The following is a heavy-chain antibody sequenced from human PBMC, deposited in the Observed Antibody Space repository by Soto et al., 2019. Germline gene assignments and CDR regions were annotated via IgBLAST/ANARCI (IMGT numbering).Heavy chain of an antibody. CDR2: ISYDGSNK. V-gene: IGHV3-30-3*01. CDR1: GFTFSSYA. D-gene: IGHD6-13*01. J-gene: IGHJ4*02. Sequence: QVQLVESGGGVVQPGRSLRLSCAASGFTFSSYAMHWVRQAPGKGLEWVAVISYDGSNKYYADSVKGRFTISRDNSKNTLYLQMNSLRAEDPAVYYCARDSSRGRIGYWGQGTLVTVSS. CDR3: ARDSSRGRIGY.